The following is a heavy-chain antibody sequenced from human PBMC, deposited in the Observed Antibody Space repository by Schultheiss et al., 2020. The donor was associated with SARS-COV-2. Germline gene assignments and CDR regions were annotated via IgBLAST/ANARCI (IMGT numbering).Heavy chain of an antibody. D-gene: IGHD1-1*01. CDR1: GFTFRSYW. CDR2: IKQDGSVQ. Sequence: GGSLRLSCAASGFTFRSYWMSWVRQAPGKGLEWVANIKQDGSVQHYVDSVRGRFTVSRDNAKNSLYLQMNSLRAQDTAVYYCVKEGEEMGTSWGQGTLVTVSS. V-gene: IGHV3-7*03. J-gene: IGHJ4*02. CDR3: VKEGEEMGTS.